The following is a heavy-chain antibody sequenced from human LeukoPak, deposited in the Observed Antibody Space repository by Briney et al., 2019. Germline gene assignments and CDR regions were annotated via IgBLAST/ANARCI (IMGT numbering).Heavy chain of an antibody. D-gene: IGHD1-26*01. J-gene: IGHJ4*02. Sequence: PGGSLRLSCAASGFSFNNYRMNWVRQAPGKGLEWVAHIKQDGSEIYYVASVKGRFTISRDNANNSLYLQMNNLRAEGTAVYYCAREFSGGLDYWGQGTLVTVSS. V-gene: IGHV3-7*01. CDR2: IKQDGSEI. CDR1: GFSFNNYR. CDR3: AREFSGGLDY.